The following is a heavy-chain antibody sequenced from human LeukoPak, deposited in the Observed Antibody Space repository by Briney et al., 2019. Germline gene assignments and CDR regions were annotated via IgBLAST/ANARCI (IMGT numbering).Heavy chain of an antibody. Sequence: GGSLRLSCAASGFTFSSYWMSWVRQAPGKGLEWVANIKQDGSEKYYVDSVKGRFTISRDNAKNSLYLQMNSLRAEDTAVYYCARGGQQLWLNYFDYWGQGTLVTVSS. J-gene: IGHJ4*02. V-gene: IGHV3-7*01. CDR1: GFTFSSYW. CDR3: ARGGQQLWLNYFDY. D-gene: IGHD5-18*01. CDR2: IKQDGSEK.